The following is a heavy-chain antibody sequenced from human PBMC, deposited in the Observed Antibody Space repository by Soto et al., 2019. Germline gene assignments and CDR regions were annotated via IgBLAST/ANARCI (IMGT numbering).Heavy chain of an antibody. Sequence: GGSLRLSCAASGFPFSNAWMNWVRQAPGKGLEWVGRIKSKTDGGTTDYAAPVKGRFTISRDDSKNTLHLQMNSLKTEDTAVYYCTTVGDYGDYGGQYYYYYYGMDVWGQGTTVTVSS. CDR2: IKSKTDGGTT. CDR3: TTVGDYGDYGGQYYYYYYGMDV. CDR1: GFPFSNAW. V-gene: IGHV3-15*07. J-gene: IGHJ6*02. D-gene: IGHD4-17*01.